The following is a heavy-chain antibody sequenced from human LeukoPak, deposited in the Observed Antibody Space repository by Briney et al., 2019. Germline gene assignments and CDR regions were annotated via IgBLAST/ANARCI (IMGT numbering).Heavy chain of an antibody. CDR1: GFTFSSYG. D-gene: IGHD2-15*01. J-gene: IGHJ4*02. CDR3: ARAQVAATGFDY. CDR2: IWYDGSNK. V-gene: IGHV3-33*01. Sequence: PGGSLRLSCAASGFTFSSYGMHWVRQAPGKGLEWVAVIWYDGSNKYYADSVKGRFTISRDNSKNTLYLQMNSLRAEDTAVYYCARAQVAATGFDYWGQGTLVTVSS.